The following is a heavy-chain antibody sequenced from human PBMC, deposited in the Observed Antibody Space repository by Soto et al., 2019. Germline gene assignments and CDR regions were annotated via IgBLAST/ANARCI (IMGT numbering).Heavy chain of an antibody. CDR2: FYAGGNT. CDR3: ARVRSGSYRWIFDY. V-gene: IGHV3-53*01. D-gene: IGHD1-26*01. Sequence: GGSLRLPCAGSGFTVSVDYMGWVRQTPGKRLEWVSVFYAGGNTYYADSVKGRLTISRDISKNTLYLHMFNLSPDDTAMYFCARVRSGSYRWIFDYWGQGTLVTVSS. CDR1: GFTVSVDY. J-gene: IGHJ4*02.